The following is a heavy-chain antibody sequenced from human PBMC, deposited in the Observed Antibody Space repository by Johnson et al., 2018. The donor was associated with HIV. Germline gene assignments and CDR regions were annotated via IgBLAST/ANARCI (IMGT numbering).Heavy chain of an antibody. V-gene: IGHV3-9*01. CDR2: ISWNSGSI. Sequence: VQLVESGGALVQPGGSLRLSCAASGFTFDDYAMHWVRQAPGKGLEWVSGISWNSGSIGYADSVKGRFTISRDNAKNSLDLQMNSLRAEDTPISDCARVRAGRENAFDIWGQGTMVTVSS. J-gene: IGHJ3*02. D-gene: IGHD1-26*01. CDR1: GFTFDDYA. CDR3: ARVRAGRENAFDI.